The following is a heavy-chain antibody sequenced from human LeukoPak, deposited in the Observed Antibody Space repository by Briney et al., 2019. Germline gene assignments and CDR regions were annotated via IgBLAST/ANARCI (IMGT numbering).Heavy chain of an antibody. CDR1: GGSISSSSYY. CDR3: ARVPVGYDAFDI. J-gene: IGHJ3*02. V-gene: IGHV4-39*07. D-gene: IGHD2-15*01. CDR2: INHSGST. Sequence: PSETLSLTCTVSGGSISSSSYYWSWIRQPPGKGLEWIGEINHSGSTNYNPSLKSRVTISVDTSKNQFSLKLSSVTAADTAVYYCARVPVGYDAFDIWGQGTMVTVSS.